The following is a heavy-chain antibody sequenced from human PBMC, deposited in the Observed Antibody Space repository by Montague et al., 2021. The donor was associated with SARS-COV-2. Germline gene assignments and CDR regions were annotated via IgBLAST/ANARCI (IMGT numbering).Heavy chain of an antibody. J-gene: IGHJ2*01. CDR3: AKGSGYP. Sequence: TLSLTCTVSGGSVTSTTYYWSWFRQRPGRGLEWVGFIYSSGSTAYSPSLENRLTMSIDTSKNQFSLRLTSATAADTAVYYCAKGSGYPWGRGIRVAVSS. V-gene: IGHV4-31*03. CDR2: IYSSGST. D-gene: IGHD6-25*01. CDR1: GGSVTSTTYY.